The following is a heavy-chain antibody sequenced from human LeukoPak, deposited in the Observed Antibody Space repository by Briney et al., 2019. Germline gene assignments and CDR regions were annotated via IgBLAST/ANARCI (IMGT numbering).Heavy chain of an antibody. CDR3: AREGGPWFDP. CDR2: IYYSGST. J-gene: IGHJ5*02. Sequence: SETLSLTCTVSGGSISSYYWSWIRQPPGKGLEWIGYIYYSGSTNYNPSPKSRVNISVDTSKNQFSLKLSSVTAADAAVYYCAREGGPWFDPGGQGTRVTVS. V-gene: IGHV4-59*01. D-gene: IGHD3-16*01. CDR1: GGSISSYY.